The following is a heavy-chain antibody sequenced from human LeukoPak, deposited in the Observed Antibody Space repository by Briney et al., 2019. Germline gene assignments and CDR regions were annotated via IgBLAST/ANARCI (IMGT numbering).Heavy chain of an antibody. V-gene: IGHV4-61*02. J-gene: IGHJ4*02. CDR2: IYTSGST. Sequence: SQTLSLTCTVSGGSISSGSYYWSWIRQPAGKGLEWIGRIYTSGSTNYNPSLKSRVTISVDTSKNQFSLKLSSVAAADTAVYYCAKGGRDGYNYLGYWGQGTLVTVSS. CDR3: AKGGRDGYNYLGY. D-gene: IGHD5-24*01. CDR1: GGSISSGSYY.